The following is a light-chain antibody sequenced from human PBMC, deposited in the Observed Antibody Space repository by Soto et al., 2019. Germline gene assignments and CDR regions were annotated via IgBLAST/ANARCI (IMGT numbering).Light chain of an antibody. CDR3: CSYAGAYTWV. CDR2: DVI. Sequence: QSVLTQPPSVSGSPGQSVTISCTGTSSDVGGYDFVSWYQQHPDKAPKLMIYDVIKRPSGVPDRFSGSKSGSTASLTISGLQAEDEADYYCCSYAGAYTWVFGGGTKLTVL. J-gene: IGLJ3*02. V-gene: IGLV2-11*01. CDR1: SSDVGGYDF.